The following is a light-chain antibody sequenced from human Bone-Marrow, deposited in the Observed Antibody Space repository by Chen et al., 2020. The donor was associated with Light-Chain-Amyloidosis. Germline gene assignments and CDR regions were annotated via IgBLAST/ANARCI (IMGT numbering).Light chain of an antibody. CDR2: RDT. V-gene: IGLV3-25*03. CDR1: DLPTKY. Sequence: SYELTQPPSVSVSPGQTARITCSGDDLPTKYAYWYQQKPGQAPVLVIHRDTERPSGISERFSGSSSGTTATLTISAVQAEDEAEYHCQSADSSGTYEVIFGGGTKLTVL. J-gene: IGLJ2*01. CDR3: QSADSSGTYEVI.